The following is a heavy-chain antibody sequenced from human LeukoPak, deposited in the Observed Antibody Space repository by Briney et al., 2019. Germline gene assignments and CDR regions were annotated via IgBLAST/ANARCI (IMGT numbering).Heavy chain of an antibody. J-gene: IGHJ3*02. CDR2: IYYSGST. CDR3: ARAGNYEDAFDI. CDR1: GGSISSYY. Sequence: PSETLSLTCTVSGGSISSYYWSWIRQPPGKGLEWIGYIYYSGSTNYNPSLKSRVTISVDTSKNQFSLKLSSVTAADTAVYYCARAGNYEDAFDIWGQGTMVTVSS. V-gene: IGHV4-59*01. D-gene: IGHD1-7*01.